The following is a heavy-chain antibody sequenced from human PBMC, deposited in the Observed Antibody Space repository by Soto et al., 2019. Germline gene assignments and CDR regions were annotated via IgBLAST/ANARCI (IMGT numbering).Heavy chain of an antibody. J-gene: IGHJ1*01. CDR1: GFTFSDFA. CDR2: IYGGGNGP. D-gene: IGHD2-15*01. V-gene: IGHV3-23*01. CDR3: AKMEGMDPWADSLAS. Sequence: EVQVLESGGGLVQPGGSLRLSCAATGFTFSDFAMSWVRQAPGKGLEWVSRIYGGGNGPHYADSVKGRVTIYRDNSKNSLYLQMNSLRDEDTAVYYCAKMEGMDPWADSLASWGQGTLVTVSS.